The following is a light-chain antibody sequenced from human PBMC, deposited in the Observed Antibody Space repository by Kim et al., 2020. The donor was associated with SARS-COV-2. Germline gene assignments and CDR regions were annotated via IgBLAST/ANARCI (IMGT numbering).Light chain of an antibody. J-gene: IGKJ4*01. Sequence: LYLSPVERASPSSRAILGVVSSLACFQQKPGKAPRLLIYDASTGATGIPARFSGSGSGTDFTLTICSLEPEDFAVYYCQQRSNWLTFGGGTKLEI. V-gene: IGKV3-11*01. CDR2: DAS. CDR1: LGVVSS. CDR3: QQRSNWLT.